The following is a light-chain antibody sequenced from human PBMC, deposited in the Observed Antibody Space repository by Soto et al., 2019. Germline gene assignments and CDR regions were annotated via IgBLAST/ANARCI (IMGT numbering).Light chain of an antibody. CDR2: GAS. J-gene: IGKJ1*01. Sequence: EIVMTQSPATLSVSPGERATLSCRASQSVSNKLAWYQQKPGQAPRLLIYGASTRATGIPARFSGSGSGTDFTLTISRLEPEDFAVYYCQQYGSSPRTFGQGTKVDIK. CDR1: QSVSNK. CDR3: QQYGSSPRT. V-gene: IGKV3-20*01.